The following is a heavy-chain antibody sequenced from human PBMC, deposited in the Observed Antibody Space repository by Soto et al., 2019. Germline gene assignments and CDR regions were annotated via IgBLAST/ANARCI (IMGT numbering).Heavy chain of an antibody. CDR2: INPSGGST. V-gene: IGHV1-46*03. Sequence: ASVKVSCKASGYTFTSYYMHWVRQAPGQGLEWMGMINPSGGSTSYAQKFQGRVTMTRDTSTSTVYMELSSLRSEDTAVYYCARGSSSWSGAMAAFDIWGQGTMVTVSS. J-gene: IGHJ3*02. CDR3: ARGSSSWSGAMAAFDI. CDR1: GYTFTSYY. D-gene: IGHD6-13*01.